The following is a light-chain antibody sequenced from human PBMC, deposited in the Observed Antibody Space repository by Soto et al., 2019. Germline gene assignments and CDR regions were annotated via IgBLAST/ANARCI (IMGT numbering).Light chain of an antibody. Sequence: FMLTQPHSVSESPGKTVTISCTRSSGSIASNSVQWYQQRPGSSPTTVIFEDSQRPSGVPDRFSGSIDSSSNSASLTISGVKIEDEADYYCQSFDSTNQVFGGGTKVTVL. J-gene: IGLJ3*02. CDR2: EDS. CDR3: QSFDSTNQV. CDR1: SGSIASNS. V-gene: IGLV6-57*01.